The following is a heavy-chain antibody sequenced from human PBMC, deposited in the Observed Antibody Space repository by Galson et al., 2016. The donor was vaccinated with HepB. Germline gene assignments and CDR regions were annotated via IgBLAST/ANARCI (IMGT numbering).Heavy chain of an antibody. CDR3: VKEWDGSSWPQDF. J-gene: IGHJ4*02. Sequence: SLRLSCAGSGFIFSSHSLNWIRQAPGKRLEYVSSINYNGASTYYADSVKGRFTISRDNFRNTLYLQMRSLRTEDTAVYYGVKEWDGSSWPQDFWGQGTLVTVS. CDR2: INYNGAST. V-gene: IGHV3-64D*06. CDR1: GFIFSSHS. D-gene: IGHD6-13*01.